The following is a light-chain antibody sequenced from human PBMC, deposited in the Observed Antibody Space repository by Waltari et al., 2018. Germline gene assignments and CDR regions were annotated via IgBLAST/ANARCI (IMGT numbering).Light chain of an antibody. Sequence: QSVLTQPPSVSAAPGQRVTISCSGGSSNIGNNYVSWYRQFPGTAPKLLIYEESGPPSGIPGRFSGSKSGTSATLDITGLQAGDEADYYCGTWDSSLSGAVFGGGTHLTVL. J-gene: IGLJ7*01. CDR1: SSNIGNNY. V-gene: IGLV1-51*02. CDR3: GTWDSSLSGAV. CDR2: EES.